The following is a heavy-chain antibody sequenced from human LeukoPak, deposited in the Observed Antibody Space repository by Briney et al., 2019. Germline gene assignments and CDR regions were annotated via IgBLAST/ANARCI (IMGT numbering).Heavy chain of an antibody. CDR3: AKVLWGGGGASSSPWVNWFDP. J-gene: IGHJ5*02. CDR2: INHSGST. D-gene: IGHD6-6*01. Sequence: SETLSLTCAVYGGSFSGYYWSWIRQPPGKGLEWIGEINHSGSTNYNPSLKSRVTISVDTSKNQFSLKLSSVTAADTAVYYCAKVLWGGGGASSSPWVNWFDPWGQGTLVTVSS. V-gene: IGHV4-34*01. CDR1: GGSFSGYY.